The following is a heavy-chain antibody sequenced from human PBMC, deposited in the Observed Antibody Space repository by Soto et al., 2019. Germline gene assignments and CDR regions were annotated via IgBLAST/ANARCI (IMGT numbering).Heavy chain of an antibody. CDR2: IIPIFGTA. V-gene: IGHV1-69*05. J-gene: IGHJ4*02. CDR1: GGTFSSYA. Sequence: SVTVSCKASGGTFSSYAISWVRQAPGQGLEWMGGIIPIFGTANYAQKFQGRVTMTTDKSTSTAYMELWSLTSDDTAVYYCSRAVDYGSFYFFDHWGQGTLFTVSS. D-gene: IGHD3-10*01. CDR3: SRAVDYGSFYFFDH.